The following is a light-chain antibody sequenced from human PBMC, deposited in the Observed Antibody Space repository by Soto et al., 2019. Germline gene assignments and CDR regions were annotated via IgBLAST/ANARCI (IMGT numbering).Light chain of an antibody. Sequence: QAVVTQGPSLTVSPGGTVPLTCASSTGADTSGYYPNWFQQKPGQAPRVLIYSTSNKHSWTPARFSGSLLGGKAALTLSGVQPEDEAEYYCLLYYGGAWVFGGGTKLTVL. CDR2: STS. V-gene: IGLV7-43*01. CDR3: LLYYGGAWV. CDR1: TGADTSGYY. J-gene: IGLJ3*02.